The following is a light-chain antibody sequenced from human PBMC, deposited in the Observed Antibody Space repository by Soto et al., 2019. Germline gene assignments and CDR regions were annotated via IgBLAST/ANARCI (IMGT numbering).Light chain of an antibody. CDR3: QQYKTT. V-gene: IGKV1-5*03. Sequence: DILLTQSPSTQSASIGDRVTITCRTSQTINNWLAWYQQKPGKAPKLLIHKTSILESGVPSRFSGNGSGTEFTLTISSLQPDDVATYYCQQYKTTFGPGTKVDIK. J-gene: IGKJ3*01. CDR1: QTINNW. CDR2: KTS.